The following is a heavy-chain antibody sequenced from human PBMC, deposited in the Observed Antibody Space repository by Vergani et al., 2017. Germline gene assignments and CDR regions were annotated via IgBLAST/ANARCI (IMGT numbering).Heavy chain of an antibody. CDR1: GGTFSSYA. D-gene: IGHD3-3*01. J-gene: IGHJ6*02. V-gene: IGHV1-69*01. Sequence: QVQLVQSGAEVKKPGSSVKVSCKASGGTFSSYAISWVRQAPGQGLEWMGGIIPIFGTANYAQKFQGRVTITADESTSTAYMELSSLRSEDTAVYYCARDPGSLASDFWSGPLTYGMDVWGQGTTVTVSS. CDR3: ARDPGSLASDFWSGPLTYGMDV. CDR2: IIPIFGTA.